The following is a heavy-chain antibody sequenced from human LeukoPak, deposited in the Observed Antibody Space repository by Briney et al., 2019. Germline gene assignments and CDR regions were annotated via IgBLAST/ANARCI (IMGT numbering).Heavy chain of an antibody. J-gene: IGHJ4*02. CDR2: MYDSWST. V-gene: IGHV4-59*11. Sequence: SETLSLTCTVSDVSMSSHYWSWIRQPPGKGLEWIGYMYDSWSTKDNPSLKSRVTLSADTSKNQFSLRLSSVTAADTAVYYCATIKRGNIYGYFDFWGQGILVTVSS. D-gene: IGHD5-18*01. CDR3: ATIKRGNIYGYFDF. CDR1: DVSMSSHY.